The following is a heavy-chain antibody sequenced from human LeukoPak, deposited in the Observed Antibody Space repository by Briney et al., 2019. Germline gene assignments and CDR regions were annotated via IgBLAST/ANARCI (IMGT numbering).Heavy chain of an antibody. Sequence: SVKVSCKASGGTFSSYAISWVRQAPGQGLEWMGGIIPIFGTANYAQKFQGRVTTTADESTSTAYMELSSLRSEDTAVYYCARAICSSTSCYRYYFDYWGQGTLVTVSS. CDR3: ARAICSSTSCYRYYFDY. V-gene: IGHV1-69*13. CDR1: GGTFSSYA. CDR2: IIPIFGTA. D-gene: IGHD2-2*02. J-gene: IGHJ4*02.